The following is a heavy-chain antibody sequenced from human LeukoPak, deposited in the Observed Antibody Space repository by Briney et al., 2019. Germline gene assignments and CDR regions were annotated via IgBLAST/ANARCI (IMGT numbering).Heavy chain of an antibody. D-gene: IGHD2-2*01. Sequence: SETLSLTCTVSGGSISSSSYYWGWIRQPPGKGLEWIGSIYYSGSTDYNPSLKSRVTISVDTSKNQFSLKLSSVTAADTAVYYCAKNRRYCSSTSCPTTNWFDPWGQGTLVTVSS. J-gene: IGHJ5*02. CDR1: GGSISSSSYY. CDR2: IYYSGST. CDR3: AKNRRYCSSTSCPTTNWFDP. V-gene: IGHV4-39*07.